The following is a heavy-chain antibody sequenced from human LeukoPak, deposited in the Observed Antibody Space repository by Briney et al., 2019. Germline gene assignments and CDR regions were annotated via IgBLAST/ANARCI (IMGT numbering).Heavy chain of an antibody. J-gene: IGHJ3*02. CDR2: INHSGST. D-gene: IGHD7-27*01. V-gene: IGHV4-34*01. CDR1: GGSFSGYY. Sequence: SETLSLTCAVYGGSFSGYYWSWIRQPPGKGLEWIGEINHSGSTNYNPSLKSRVTISVDTSKNQFSLKLSSVTAADTAVYYCASRLNWGPGAFDTWGQGTMVTVSS. CDR3: ASRLNWGPGAFDT.